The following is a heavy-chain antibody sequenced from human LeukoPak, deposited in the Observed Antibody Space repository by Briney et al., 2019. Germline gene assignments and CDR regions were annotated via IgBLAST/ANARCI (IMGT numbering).Heavy chain of an antibody. CDR3: ARGHIQLWKNWFDP. D-gene: IGHD5-18*01. V-gene: IGHV1-69*05. CDR1: GGTFSSYA. CDR2: IIPIFGTA. Sequence: ASVKVFCKASGGTFSSYAISWVRQAPGQGLGWMGGIIPIFGTANYAQKFQGRVTITTDESTSTAYMELSSLRSEDTAVYYCARGHIQLWKNWFDPWGQGTLVTVSS. J-gene: IGHJ5*02.